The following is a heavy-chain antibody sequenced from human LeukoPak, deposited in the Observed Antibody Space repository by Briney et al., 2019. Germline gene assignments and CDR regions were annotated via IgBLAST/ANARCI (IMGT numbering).Heavy chain of an antibody. J-gene: IGHJ4*02. CDR1: GYTFTDYY. CDR3: ARTPTTVDSSCYYYLRVGSFDY. D-gene: IGHD3-22*01. CDR2: INPNSGGT. Sequence: ASVKVSCKASGYTFTDYYMHWVRQAPGQGLEWMGWINPNSGGTNYAQKFQGRVTMTRDTSISTAYMEVSRLRSDDTAVYYCARTPTTVDSSCYYYLRVGSFDYWGQGTLVTVSS. V-gene: IGHV1-2*02.